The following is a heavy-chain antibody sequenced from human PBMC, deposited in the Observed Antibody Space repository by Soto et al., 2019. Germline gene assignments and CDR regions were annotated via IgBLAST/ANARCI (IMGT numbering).Heavy chain of an antibody. CDR3: AKGGGGQWLGETDY. CDR2: ISGSGGST. D-gene: IGHD6-19*01. V-gene: IGHV3-23*01. Sequence: EVQLLESGGGLVQPGESLRLSCAASGFTFSSYAMSWVRQAPGKGLEWVSAISGSGGSTYYADSVKGRFTISRDNSKNTLYLQMNSLRAEDTAVYYCAKGGGGQWLGETDYWGQGTLVTVSS. CDR1: GFTFSSYA. J-gene: IGHJ4*02.